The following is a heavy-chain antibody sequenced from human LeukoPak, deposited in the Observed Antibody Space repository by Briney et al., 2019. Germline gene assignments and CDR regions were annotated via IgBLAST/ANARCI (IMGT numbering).Heavy chain of an antibody. D-gene: IGHD1-1*01. CDR1: GDSISNYY. J-gene: IGHJ3*02. V-gene: IGHV4-4*07. Sequence: KTSETLSLTCTVSGDSISNYYRSWIRQPAQKGLEWIGRIYTSDNTNYNPPLNSRVNVSIDTSRNQLSLKLKSVTAADTAVYYCARGPGPLQLGRLEAFDIWGQGTMVTVSS. CDR3: ARGPGPLQLGRLEAFDI. CDR2: IYTSDNT.